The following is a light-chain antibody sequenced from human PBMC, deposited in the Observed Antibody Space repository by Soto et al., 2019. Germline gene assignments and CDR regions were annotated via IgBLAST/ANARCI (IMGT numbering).Light chain of an antibody. CDR1: QTVSSY. Sequence: ENVLTQSPGTLSLSPGERATLSCRASQTVSSYLTWYQQRPGQAPRLLIYGASKRATGIPDRFSGSGSGTDFTLTISRLEPEDFALYYCQQYGNSPLTFGQGTRLEIK. V-gene: IGKV3-20*01. J-gene: IGKJ5*01. CDR2: GAS. CDR3: QQYGNSPLT.